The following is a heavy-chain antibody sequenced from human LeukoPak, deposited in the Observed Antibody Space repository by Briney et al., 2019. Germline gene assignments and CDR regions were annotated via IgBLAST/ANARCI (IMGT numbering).Heavy chain of an antibody. J-gene: IGHJ4*02. CDR1: GGSISSSSYY. CDR3: ARQTGSGLFILP. CDR2: IYYSGST. D-gene: IGHD3/OR15-3a*01. Sequence: SETLSLTCTVSGGSISSSSYYWGWIRQPPGKGLEWIGSIYYSGSTYYNPSLKSQVSISIDTPKNQFSLKLTSVTAADTAVYYCARQTGSGLFILPGGQGTLVTVSS. V-gene: IGHV4-39*01.